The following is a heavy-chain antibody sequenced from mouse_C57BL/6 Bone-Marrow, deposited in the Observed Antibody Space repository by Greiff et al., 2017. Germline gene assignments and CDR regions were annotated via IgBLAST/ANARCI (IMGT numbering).Heavy chain of an antibody. Sequence: QVQLQQPGAELVRPGTSVKLSCKASGYTFTSYWMHWVKQRPGQGLEWIGVIDPSDSYTNYNQKFKGKATLTVDTSSSTAYMQLSSLTSEDSAVYYCARRAAEGENFDYWGQGTTLTVSS. CDR3: ARRAAEGENFDY. D-gene: IGHD6-1*01. CDR2: IDPSDSYT. CDR1: GYTFTSYW. V-gene: IGHV1-59*01. J-gene: IGHJ2*01.